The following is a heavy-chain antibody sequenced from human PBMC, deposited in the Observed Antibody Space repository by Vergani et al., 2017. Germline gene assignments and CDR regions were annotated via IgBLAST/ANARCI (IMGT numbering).Heavy chain of an antibody. CDR2: IYSGGIT. Sequence: EVQLVESGGGLVKPGGSLRLSCAASGFTVSSNYMSWVRQAPGKGREWVSVIYSGGITYYADSVKGRFTISRDNSKNTLYLQMNSLRAEDTAVYYCARSVLAAAGHPYFDYWGQGTLVTVSS. J-gene: IGHJ4*02. V-gene: IGHV3-66*02. CDR1: GFTVSSNY. CDR3: ARSVLAAAGHPYFDY. D-gene: IGHD6-13*01.